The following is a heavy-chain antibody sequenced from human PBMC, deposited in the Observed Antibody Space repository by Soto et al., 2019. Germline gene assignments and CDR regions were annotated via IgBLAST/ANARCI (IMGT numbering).Heavy chain of an antibody. J-gene: IGHJ5*02. V-gene: IGHV3-23*01. CDR3: AKDPNYYGSGRSDP. Sequence: EVQLLESGGGLVQPGGSLRLSCAASGFTFSSYAMSWVRQAPGKGLEWVSAISGSGGSTYYADSVKGRFTISRDNSKNTLYLQMNSLSAEDTAVYYCAKDPNYYGSGRSDPWGQGTLVTVSS. D-gene: IGHD3-10*01. CDR2: ISGSGGST. CDR1: GFTFSSYA.